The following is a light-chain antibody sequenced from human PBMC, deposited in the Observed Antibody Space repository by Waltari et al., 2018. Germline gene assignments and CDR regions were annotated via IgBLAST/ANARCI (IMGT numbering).Light chain of an antibody. CDR2: TAS. V-gene: IGKV1-39*01. J-gene: IGKJ1*01. CDR3: QQSYSSPWT. Sequence: IQMTQSPPALSASVGDRVAITCRASQNISDYLHWYQQKPGKAPRVLIYTASSLQRGVPTRFSGSGSGTEFTLTISTLQPEDAATYYCQQSYSSPWTFGQGTKVEIK. CDR1: QNISDY.